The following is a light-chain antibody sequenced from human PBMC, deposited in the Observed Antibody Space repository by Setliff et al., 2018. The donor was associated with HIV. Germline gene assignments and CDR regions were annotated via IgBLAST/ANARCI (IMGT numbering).Light chain of an antibody. CDR2: DDF. J-gene: IGLJ3*02. Sequence: QSVLTQPPSVSSAPGQRVTISCSGSSSNIGRNTVSWYRQLPGTAPKLLIYDDFQRPSGIPDRFSGSKSGTSATLGIAGLQTGDEADYYCGTWDSGLNIVMFGGGTKVT. CDR1: SSNIGRNT. V-gene: IGLV1-51*01. CDR3: GTWDSGLNIVM.